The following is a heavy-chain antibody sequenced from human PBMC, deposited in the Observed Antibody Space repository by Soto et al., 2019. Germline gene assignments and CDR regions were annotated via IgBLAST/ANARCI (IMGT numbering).Heavy chain of an antibody. CDR2: IKQDGSEK. V-gene: IGHV3-7*01. J-gene: IGHJ3*02. Sequence: GGSLRLSCAASGFTFSSYWMSWVRQAPGKGLEWVANIKQDGSEKYYVDSVKGRFTISRDNARNSLYLQMNSLRAEDTALYYFARDYYDILTGYSYDAFDIWGQGTMVTVSS. CDR3: ARDYYDILTGYSYDAFDI. D-gene: IGHD3-9*01. CDR1: GFTFSSYW.